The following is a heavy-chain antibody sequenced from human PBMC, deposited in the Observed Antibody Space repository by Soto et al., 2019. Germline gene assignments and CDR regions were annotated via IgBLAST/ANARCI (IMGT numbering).Heavy chain of an antibody. V-gene: IGHV3-21*01. CDR1: GFTFSSYS. D-gene: IGHD6-6*01. J-gene: IGHJ6*02. CDR2: ISSSSSYI. Sequence: GGSLRLSCAASGFTFSSYSMNWVRQAPGKGLEWVSSISSSSSYIYYADSVKGRFTISRDNAKNSLYLQMNSLRAEDTAVYYCARMQVGGYSSSSFSYYYYGMDVWGQGTTVTVSS. CDR3: ARMQVGGYSSSSFSYYYYGMDV.